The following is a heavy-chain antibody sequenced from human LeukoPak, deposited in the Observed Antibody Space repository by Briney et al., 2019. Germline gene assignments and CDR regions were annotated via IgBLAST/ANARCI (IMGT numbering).Heavy chain of an antibody. V-gene: IGHV1-24*01. J-gene: IGHJ5*02. CDR1: GYTLTELS. Sequence: GASVKVSCKVSGYTLTELSMRWVRQAPGKGLEWMGGFDPEDGETIYAQKFQGRVTMTEDTSTDTAYMELSSLRSEDTAVYYCATVSHTDYGDYWFDPWGQGTLVTVSS. D-gene: IGHD4-17*01. CDR3: ATVSHTDYGDYWFDP. CDR2: FDPEDGET.